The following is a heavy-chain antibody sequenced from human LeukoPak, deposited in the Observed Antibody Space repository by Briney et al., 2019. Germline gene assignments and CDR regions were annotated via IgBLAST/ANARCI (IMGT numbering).Heavy chain of an antibody. CDR3: ARDWVDYDFWSGYHRGGYFQH. V-gene: IGHV3-11*04. Sequence: GGSLRLSCAASGFTFSDYYMSWIRQAPGEGLEWVSYISSSGSTIYYADSVKGRFTISRDNAKNSLYLQMNSLRAEDTAVYYCARDWVDYDFWSGYHRGGYFQHWGQGTLVTVSS. CDR2: ISSSGSTI. J-gene: IGHJ1*01. D-gene: IGHD3-3*01. CDR1: GFTFSDYY.